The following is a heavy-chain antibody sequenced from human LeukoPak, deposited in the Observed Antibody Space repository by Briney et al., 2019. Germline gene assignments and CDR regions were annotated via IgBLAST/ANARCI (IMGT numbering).Heavy chain of an antibody. V-gene: IGHV3-23*01. CDR3: AKSQRNDQQVVQRIDY. CDR1: RFAFSTYA. Sequence: GGSLRLSCTASRFAFSTYAMSWVRQAPGKGLEWVSSISGSGDTTYYTGSVKGRFTISRDNSKNALYLQMSSLRAEDTAVYYCAKSQRNDQQVVQRIDYWGQGTLVTVSS. J-gene: IGHJ4*02. D-gene: IGHD2-2*01. CDR2: ISGSGDTT.